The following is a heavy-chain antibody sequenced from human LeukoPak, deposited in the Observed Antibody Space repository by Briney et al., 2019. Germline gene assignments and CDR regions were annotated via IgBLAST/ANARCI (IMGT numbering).Heavy chain of an antibody. V-gene: IGHV1-18*01. D-gene: IGHD2/OR15-2a*01. CDR3: ARDVLSDYYYYYYMDV. CDR1: GYTFTSYG. J-gene: IGHJ6*03. Sequence: ASVKVSCKASGYTFTSYGISWVRQAPGQGLEWMGWISAYNGNTNYAQKLQGRVTMTTDTSTSTAYMELRSLRSDDTAVYYCARDVLSDYYYYYYMDVWGKGTTVTVSS. CDR2: ISAYNGNT.